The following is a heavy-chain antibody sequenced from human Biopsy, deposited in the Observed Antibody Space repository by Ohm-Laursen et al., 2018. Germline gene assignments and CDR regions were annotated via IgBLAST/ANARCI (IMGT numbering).Heavy chain of an antibody. CDR1: GYTFTGYH. CDR2: INAKTGDT. CDR3: TRGGYYYDSLAYYYWFDP. J-gene: IGHJ5*02. Sequence: GATVKISCEASGYTFTGYHVHWVRQAPGQGLEWMGWINAKTGDTNYAQKFQGRVTMTRDTSISTAYVDLSSLRSDDTAVYYCTRGGYYYDSLAYYYWFDPWGQGILVTVSS. D-gene: IGHD3-22*01. V-gene: IGHV1-2*02.